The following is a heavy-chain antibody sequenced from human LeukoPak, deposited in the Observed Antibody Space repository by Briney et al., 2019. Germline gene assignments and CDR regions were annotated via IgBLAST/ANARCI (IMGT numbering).Heavy chain of an antibody. V-gene: IGHV1-8*01. J-gene: IGHJ4*02. CDR3: ASSGPYCSGGSCYNY. D-gene: IGHD2-15*01. CDR2: MNPNSGNT. Sequence: ASVKVSCKASGYTFTSYDINWVRQATGQGLEWMGWMNPNSGNTGYAQKFQGRVTMTRNTSISTAYMELSSLRSGDTAVYYCASSGPYCSGGSCYNYWGQGTLVTVSS. CDR1: GYTFTSYD.